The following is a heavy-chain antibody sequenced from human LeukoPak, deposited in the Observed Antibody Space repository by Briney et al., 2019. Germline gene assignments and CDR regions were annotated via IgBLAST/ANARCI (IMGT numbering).Heavy chain of an antibody. J-gene: IGHJ3*02. D-gene: IGHD5-18*01. V-gene: IGHV4-30-4*08. Sequence: SQTLSLTCTVSGGAISSGDYYWSWIPQPPGKGLEWIGYIYYSGSTYYNPSLKSRVTISVDTSKNQFSLKLSSVTAADTAVYYCASQPVDTAMVRNDAFDIWGQGTMVTVSS. CDR2: IYYSGST. CDR3: ASQPVDTAMVRNDAFDI. CDR1: GGAISSGDYY.